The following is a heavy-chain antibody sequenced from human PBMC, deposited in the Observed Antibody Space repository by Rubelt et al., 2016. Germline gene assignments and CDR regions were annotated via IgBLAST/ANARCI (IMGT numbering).Heavy chain of an antibody. D-gene: IGHD4-17*01. CDR3: ARDRDSYGDFDY. CDR1: GFTFSTYG. Sequence: QVQLVESGGGVVQPGRSLRLSCAASGFTFSTYGMHWVRQAPGKGLEWVALISYDGSDKYYADSVRGRFTISRDNSKNKLYLQMNSLRADDTAVYYCARDRDSYGDFDYWGQGTLVTVSS. J-gene: IGHJ4*02. V-gene: IGHV3-30*03. CDR2: ISYDGSDK.